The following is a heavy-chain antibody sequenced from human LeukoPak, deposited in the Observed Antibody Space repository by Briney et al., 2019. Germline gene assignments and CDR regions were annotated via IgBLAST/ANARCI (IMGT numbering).Heavy chain of an antibody. V-gene: IGHV3-30*02. J-gene: IGHJ3*02. CDR1: GFTFRHYG. CDR3: ARGLRGMTTVTTFYAFDI. D-gene: IGHD4-11*01. Sequence: PGGSLRLSCAASGFTFRHYGMQWVRLTPGKGLEWVAFTRDDDTNKYYGDSVRGRFTISRDNSNNTLYLQMNSLRPDDTAVYYCARGLRGMTTVTTFYAFDIWGQGTMVTVSS. CDR2: TRDDDTNK.